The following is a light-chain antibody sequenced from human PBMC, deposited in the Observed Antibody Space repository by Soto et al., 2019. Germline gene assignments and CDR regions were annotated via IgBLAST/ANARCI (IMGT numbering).Light chain of an antibody. V-gene: IGKV1-5*01. J-gene: IGKJ1*01. CDR3: QQYDSYVWT. CDR1: QSISSS. Sequence: DIKMTQSPSTLSASVGDRVTITCRASQSISSSLAWYQQKPGKAPKLLIYDVSSLKSGVPSRFSGSASWTEFTLTISSLQPDDFATYYCQQYDSYVWTFGQGTKVEI. CDR2: DVS.